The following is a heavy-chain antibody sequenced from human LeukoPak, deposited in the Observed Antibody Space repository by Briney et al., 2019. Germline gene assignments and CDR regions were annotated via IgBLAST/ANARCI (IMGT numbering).Heavy chain of an antibody. CDR3: ARVKRYFDWLPPNDAFDI. CDR1: GYTFTSYY. Sequence: ASVKVSCKASGYTFTSYYMHWVRQAPGQGLEWMGIINPSGGSTSYAQKFQGRVTMTGDTSTSTVYMELSSLRSEDTAVYYCARVKRYFDWLPPNDAFDIWGQGTMVTVSS. D-gene: IGHD3-9*01. V-gene: IGHV1-46*01. J-gene: IGHJ3*02. CDR2: INPSGGST.